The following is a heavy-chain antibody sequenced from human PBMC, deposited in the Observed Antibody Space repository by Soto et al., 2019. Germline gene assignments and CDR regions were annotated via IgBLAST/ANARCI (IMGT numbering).Heavy chain of an antibody. J-gene: IGHJ3*01. V-gene: IGHV3-53*01. CDR3: ATWHEREHAFVV. CDR2: LYDVDGS. CDR1: GLTISGKKY. Sequence: DVQLVESGGGLIQPGESLRLSCAAFGLTISGKKYVAWVRQAPGKGLQWVSALYDVDGSFYADSVTGRFTTSSDSSKTTVYLQMNDLRPDDTAVYYCATWHEREHAFVVWGQGTTVTISS. D-gene: IGHD1-1*01.